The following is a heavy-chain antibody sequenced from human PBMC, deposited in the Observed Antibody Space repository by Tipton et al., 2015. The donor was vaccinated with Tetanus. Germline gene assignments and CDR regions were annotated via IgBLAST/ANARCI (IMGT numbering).Heavy chain of an antibody. CDR2: IYYSGST. V-gene: IGHV4-59*01. CDR1: GGSISGYY. J-gene: IGHJ4*02. CDR3: ARGFYYDSSGYYWAFDY. D-gene: IGHD3-22*01. Sequence: LRLSCTVSGGSISGYYWSWIRQPPGKGLEWIGYIYYSGSTNYNPSLKSRVTISVDTSKNQFSLKLSSVTAADTAVYYCARGFYYDSSGYYWAFDYWGQGTLVTVSS.